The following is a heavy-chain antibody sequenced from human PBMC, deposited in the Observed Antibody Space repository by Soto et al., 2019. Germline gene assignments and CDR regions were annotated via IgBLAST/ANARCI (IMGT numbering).Heavy chain of an antibody. D-gene: IGHD1-1*01. CDR3: ARDIDRLQLGGNYYYILDV. J-gene: IGHJ6*02. Sequence: QVQLVQSGAEVQKPGSSVKVSCKTSGGTFSTSAISWVRQAPGQGLEWVGGIMPVFPTPDYAQNFQGRVTITADGSTTTAYLELTSLRADDTAVYYCARDIDRLQLGGNYYYILDVWGQGTAITVSS. V-gene: IGHV1-69*12. CDR1: GGTFSTSA. CDR2: IMPVFPTP.